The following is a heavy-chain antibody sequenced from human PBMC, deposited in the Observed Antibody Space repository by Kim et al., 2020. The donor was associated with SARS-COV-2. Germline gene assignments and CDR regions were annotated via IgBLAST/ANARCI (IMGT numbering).Heavy chain of an antibody. J-gene: IGHJ5*02. Sequence: YAPKFKSRVTMNEDTSTDTAYMELSSLRSEDTAVYYCATTSQAAASWFDPWGQGTLVTVSS. CDR3: ATTSQAAASWFDP. V-gene: IGHV1-24*01. D-gene: IGHD2-2*01.